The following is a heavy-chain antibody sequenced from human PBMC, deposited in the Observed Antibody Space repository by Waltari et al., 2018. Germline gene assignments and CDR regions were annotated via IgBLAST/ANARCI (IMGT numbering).Heavy chain of an antibody. CDR1: GFNFDKSA. CDR3: AKGLSLVMTVINAFDS. J-gene: IGHJ4*02. D-gene: IGHD2-21*01. CDR2: ISGGGST. Sequence: VQLLESGGGLAQPGGSLRLSCAASGFNFDKSAMTWVRQAPGKGLQWVSGISGGGSTFYADSVRGRFTISRDDSNNTLSLQMNSLTAGDTAIYYCAKGLSLVMTVINAFDSWGQGVLVTVSS. V-gene: IGHV3-23*01.